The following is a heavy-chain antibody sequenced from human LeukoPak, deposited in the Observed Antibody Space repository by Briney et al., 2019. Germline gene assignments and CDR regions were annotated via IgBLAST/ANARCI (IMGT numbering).Heavy chain of an antibody. CDR3: AKVDGGLAEAGTPDH. J-gene: IGHJ4*02. CDR1: GFTFSSYA. V-gene: IGHV3-30*04. Sequence: GRSLRLSCAASGFTFSSYAMHWVRQAPGKGLEWVAVISYDGSNKYYADSVKGRFTISRDNSKSTLYLQMNSLRAEDTALYYCAKVDGGLAEAGTPDHWGQGALVTVSS. CDR2: ISYDGSNK. D-gene: IGHD6-19*01.